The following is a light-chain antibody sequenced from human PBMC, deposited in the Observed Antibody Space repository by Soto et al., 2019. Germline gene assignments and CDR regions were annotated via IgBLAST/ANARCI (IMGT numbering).Light chain of an antibody. CDR1: QSVLYSSNNKNY. V-gene: IGKV4-1*01. CDR3: QQYYRAPWT. Sequence: DIVMTQSPDFLAVSLGERATINCKSSQSVLYSSNNKNYLAWYQQKPGQPPKLLIYWASTRETGVPDRFSGSGSATGFTLTISTVQAEDVAVYYCQQYYRAPWTFGQGTKVEVK. J-gene: IGKJ1*01. CDR2: WAS.